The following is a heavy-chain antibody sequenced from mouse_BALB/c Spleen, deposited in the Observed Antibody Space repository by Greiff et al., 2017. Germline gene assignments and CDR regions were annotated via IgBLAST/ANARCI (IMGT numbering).Heavy chain of an antibody. CDR3: ARGDPSFAY. J-gene: IGHJ3*01. Sequence: EVKLEESGPGLVKPSQSLSLTCSVTGYSITSGYYWNWIRQFPGNKLEWMGYISYDGSNNYNPSLKNRISITRDTSKNQFFLKLNSVTTEDTATYYCARGDPSFAYWGQGTLVTVSA. V-gene: IGHV3-6*02. CDR2: ISYDGSN. CDR1: GYSITSGYY.